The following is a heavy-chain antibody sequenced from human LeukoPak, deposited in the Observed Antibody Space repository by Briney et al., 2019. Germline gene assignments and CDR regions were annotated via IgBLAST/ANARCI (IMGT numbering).Heavy chain of an antibody. V-gene: IGHV3-21*01. CDR2: ISRSSSYI. CDR1: GFTFSSYS. D-gene: IGHD3-3*01. J-gene: IGHJ5*02. CDR3: ARVEESASFDP. Sequence: GGSLRLSCAASGFTFSSYSMNWVRQAPGKGLEWVSSISRSSSYIYYADSLKGRFTISRDNAKNSLYLQMNNLRAEDTAVYYCARVEESASFDPWGQGTLVTVSS.